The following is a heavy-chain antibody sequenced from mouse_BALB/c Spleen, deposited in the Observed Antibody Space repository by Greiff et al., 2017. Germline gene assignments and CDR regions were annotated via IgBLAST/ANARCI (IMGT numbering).Heavy chain of an antibody. D-gene: IGHD2-14*01. CDR3: ASSDYRYDGFAY. J-gene: IGHJ3*01. Sequence: QVQLKQSGPDLVAPSQSLSITCTVSGFSLTSYGVHWVRQPPGKGLEWLVVIWSDGSTTYDTAHKSRLIISKDNTKSQVFLKMNRLQTDDAAMYYGASSDYRYDGFAYWGQGTLVTVSA. CDR1: GFSLTSYG. CDR2: IWSDGST. V-gene: IGHV2-6-2*01.